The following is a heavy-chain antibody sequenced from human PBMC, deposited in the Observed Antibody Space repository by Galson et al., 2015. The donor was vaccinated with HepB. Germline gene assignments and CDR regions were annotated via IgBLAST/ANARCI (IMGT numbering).Heavy chain of an antibody. V-gene: IGHV1-18*01. Sequence: SVKVSCKASGYTFTSYGISWVRQAPGQGLEWMGWISAYNGNTNYAQKLQGRVTMTTDTSTSTAYMELRSLRSDDTAVYYCARDTYCGGDCYWVYYYYYMDVWGKGTTVTVPS. CDR2: ISAYNGNT. CDR1: GYTFTSYG. J-gene: IGHJ6*03. CDR3: ARDTYCGGDCYWVYYYYYMDV. D-gene: IGHD2-21*01.